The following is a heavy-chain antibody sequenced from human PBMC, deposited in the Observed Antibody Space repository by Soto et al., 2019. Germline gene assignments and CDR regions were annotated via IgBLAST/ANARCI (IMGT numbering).Heavy chain of an antibody. CDR2: IYYSGGT. V-gene: IGHV4-39*01. Sequence: QLQLQESGPGLVKPSETLSLTCTVSGGSISSTYYYWGWIRQPPGKGLEWIGSIYYSGGTYYNPSLKSRVTISVDTSKNQFSMKLSSVTAADTALYYCARPSGSYLFDFDYWGQGTLVTVSS. CDR1: GGSISSTYYY. D-gene: IGHD1-26*01. CDR3: ARPSGSYLFDFDY. J-gene: IGHJ4*02.